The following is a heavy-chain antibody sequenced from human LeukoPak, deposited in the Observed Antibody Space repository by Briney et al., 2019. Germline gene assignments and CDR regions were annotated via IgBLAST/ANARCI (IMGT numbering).Heavy chain of an antibody. CDR3: ARDIGPDYDFWSASSKWFDP. V-gene: IGHV4-59*12. Sequence: SETLSLTCTVSGGSISSYYWNWIRQPPGKGLEWIGYIYYSGSTNYNPSLKSRVTISVDTSENQFSLKLSSVTAADTAVYYCARDIGPDYDFWSASSKWFDPWGQGTLVTVSS. J-gene: IGHJ5*02. CDR2: IYYSGST. D-gene: IGHD3-3*01. CDR1: GGSISSYY.